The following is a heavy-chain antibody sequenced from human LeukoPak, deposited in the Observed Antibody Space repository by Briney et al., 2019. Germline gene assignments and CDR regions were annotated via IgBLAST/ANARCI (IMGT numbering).Heavy chain of an antibody. CDR3: AKDSGSTSFLFGHALGGYFDY. D-gene: IGHD2-2*01. CDR2: IRYDGSNK. V-gene: IGHV3-30*02. CDR1: GFTFSNYG. J-gene: IGHJ4*02. Sequence: PGGSLRLSCAASGFTFSNYGIHWVRQAPGKGLEWVAFIRYDGSNKYYADSVKGRFTISRDNSKNTLYLQMNSLRAEDTAVYYCAKDSGSTSFLFGHALGGYFDYWGQGTLVTVSS.